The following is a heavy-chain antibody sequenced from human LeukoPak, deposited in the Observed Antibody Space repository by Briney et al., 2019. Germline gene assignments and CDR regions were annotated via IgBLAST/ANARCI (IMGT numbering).Heavy chain of an antibody. Sequence: SETLSLTCTVSGGSISSNGYYWGWIRQPPGKGLEYSATIYYSGSTYYNPSLKSRVTISVDTSNNQFSLKLSSLTAADTAVYYCARHGYYGSGSYPYYFDYWGLGTLVTVSS. CDR2: IYYSGST. J-gene: IGHJ4*02. D-gene: IGHD3-10*01. V-gene: IGHV4-39*01. CDR3: ARHGYYGSGSYPYYFDY. CDR1: GGSISSNGYY.